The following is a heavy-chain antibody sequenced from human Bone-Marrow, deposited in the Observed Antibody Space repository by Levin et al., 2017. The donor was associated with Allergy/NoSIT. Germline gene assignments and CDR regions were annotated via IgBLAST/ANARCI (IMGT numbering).Heavy chain of an antibody. D-gene: IGHD4-17*01. CDR3: TVYGDYRSY. Sequence: GGSLRLSCVASGFTFSGSAVHWVRQASGKGLEWVGRIRDKTKSYATAYSESVKGRFTISRDDSKSTAYLQMSGLKTEDTAVYFCTVYGDYRSYWGQGTLVTVSS. CDR1: GFTFSGSA. J-gene: IGHJ4*02. V-gene: IGHV3-73*01. CDR2: IRDKTKSYAT.